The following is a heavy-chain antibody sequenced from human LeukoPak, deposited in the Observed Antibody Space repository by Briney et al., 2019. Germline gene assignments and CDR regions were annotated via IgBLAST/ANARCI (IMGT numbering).Heavy chain of an antibody. CDR2: ISSSGSIT. CDR3: ARGGNSGYYLNAFDI. V-gene: IGHV3-48*03. CDR1: GFTFSSYE. Sequence: GGSLGLSCAAFGFTFSSYEMNWARQAPGKGLEWVSYISSSGSITFYADSVKGRFTISRDNAKNSLYLQMNSLRADDTAVYYCARGGNSGYYLNAFDIWGQGTKVTVSS. J-gene: IGHJ3*02. D-gene: IGHD3-22*01.